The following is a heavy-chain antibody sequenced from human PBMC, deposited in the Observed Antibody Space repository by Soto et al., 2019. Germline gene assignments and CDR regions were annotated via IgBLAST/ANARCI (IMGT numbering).Heavy chain of an antibody. CDR1: GGSISSGGYS. CDR2: IYQSGST. CDR3: ARMNILTGYYFDY. J-gene: IGHJ4*02. V-gene: IGHV4-30-2*01. Sequence: NPSETLSLTCAVYGGSISSGGYSWNWVRQPPGTGLEWIGYIYQSGSTYYNPSLKSRVTISVDRSKNQFSLKLSSVTAADTAVYFCARMNILTGYYFDYWGQGTLVTVSS. D-gene: IGHD3-9*01.